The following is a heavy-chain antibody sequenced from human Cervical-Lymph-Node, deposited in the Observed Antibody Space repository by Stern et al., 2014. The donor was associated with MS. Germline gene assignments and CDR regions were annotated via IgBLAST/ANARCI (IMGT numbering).Heavy chain of an antibody. CDR1: GFRFSAHS. CDR3: AREARMQHDDILAGHGGKHYYFYGMDV. J-gene: IGHJ6*02. D-gene: IGHD3-9*01. Sequence: EVQLVQSGGGLVKPGRSLRLSCATSGFRFSAHSMHWVRQAPGKGVEWVGVIRSKTSGGPTEYAASVKDRFTISRDDSRSSAYLQLNTLTTEDTGVYYCAREARMQHDDILAGHGGKHYYFYGMDVWGQGTTVTVSS. CDR2: IRSKTSGGPT. V-gene: IGHV3-49*04.